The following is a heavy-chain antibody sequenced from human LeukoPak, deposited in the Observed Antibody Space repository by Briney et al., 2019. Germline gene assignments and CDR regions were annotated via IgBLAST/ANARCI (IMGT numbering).Heavy chain of an antibody. Sequence: ASVKVSCKASGYTFTTYAMHWVRQAPGQRLEWMGWINAGNGNTKYSQKFQARVTITRDTSASTAYMELSSLRSEDTAVYYCARDPIGSRWPYYFDYWGQGTLVTVSS. D-gene: IGHD6-13*01. J-gene: IGHJ4*02. CDR3: ARDPIGSRWPYYFDY. CDR2: INAGNGNT. CDR1: GYTFTTYA. V-gene: IGHV1-3*01.